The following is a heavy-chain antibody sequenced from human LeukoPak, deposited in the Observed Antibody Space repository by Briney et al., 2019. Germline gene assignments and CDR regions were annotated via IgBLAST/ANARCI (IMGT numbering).Heavy chain of an antibody. D-gene: IGHD1-14*01. Sequence: SETLSLTCTVSGGSISSYYWSWIRQPAGKGLEWIGRIYTSGSTNYNPSLKSRVTMSLDTSKNYFSLKVRSVTAADTAVYYCARDRYGNYFDYWSQGTLVTVSS. CDR3: ARDRYGNYFDY. V-gene: IGHV4-4*07. CDR2: IYTSGST. CDR1: GGSISSYY. J-gene: IGHJ4*02.